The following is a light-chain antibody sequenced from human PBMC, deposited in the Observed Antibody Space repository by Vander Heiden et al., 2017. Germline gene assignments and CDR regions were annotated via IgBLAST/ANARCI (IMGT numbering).Light chain of an antibody. Sequence: SYELTQPPSVSVSPGQTASITCSGDKLGDKYACWYQQKPGQSLVLVIYQDSKRPSGIPERFSGSNSGNIATLTISGTQAMDEADYYCQAWDSSTVVFGGGTKLTVL. J-gene: IGLJ2*01. CDR1: KLGDKY. V-gene: IGLV3-1*01. CDR3: QAWDSSTVV. CDR2: QDS.